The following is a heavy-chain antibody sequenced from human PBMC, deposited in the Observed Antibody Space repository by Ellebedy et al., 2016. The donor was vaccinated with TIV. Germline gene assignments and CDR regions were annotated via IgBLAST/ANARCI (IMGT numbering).Heavy chain of an antibody. V-gene: IGHV4-34*01. Sequence: MPSETLSLTCALYGGSFSGCYGTRIRQPPGKGLEWIREIHHSGTTNYSPSLKGRVTISVDTSKKQFSLKLTSVTAADTAVYYGARGTFGPTFWRGVRVSWFDPWGQGTLVTVSS. CDR3: ARGTFGPTFWRGVRVSWFDP. D-gene: IGHD3-10*01. CDR1: GGSFSGCY. CDR2: IHHSGTT. J-gene: IGHJ5*02.